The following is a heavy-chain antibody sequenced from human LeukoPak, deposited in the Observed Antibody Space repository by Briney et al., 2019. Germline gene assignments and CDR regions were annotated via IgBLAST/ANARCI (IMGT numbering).Heavy chain of an antibody. CDR3: AKADPTIQWFSLVDY. J-gene: IGHJ4*02. Sequence: PGGSLRLSCAASGFTFSSSGMHWVRQAPGKGLDWVAVISYNGSNKYYADSVKGRFTISRDNSKNTLYLQMNSLRAEDTAVYYCAKADPTIQWFSLVDYWGQGTLVTVSS. CDR1: GFTFSSSG. CDR2: ISYNGSNK. V-gene: IGHV3-30*18. D-gene: IGHD3-22*01.